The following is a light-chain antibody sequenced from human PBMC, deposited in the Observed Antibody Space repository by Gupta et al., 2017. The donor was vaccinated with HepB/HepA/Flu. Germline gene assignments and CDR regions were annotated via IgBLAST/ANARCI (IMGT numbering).Light chain of an antibody. CDR2: DVD. Sequence: QSALTQPASVSGSPGQSITLSCTGTSSDVGAHNFVSWFQQDPGKAPKLIIFDVDNRPSGVSNRFSGSKSGNTASLTISGLQAEDEADYYCSSYTISNTYVFGTGTKVTVL. CDR3: SSYTISNTYV. J-gene: IGLJ1*01. CDR1: SSDVGAHNF. V-gene: IGLV2-14*03.